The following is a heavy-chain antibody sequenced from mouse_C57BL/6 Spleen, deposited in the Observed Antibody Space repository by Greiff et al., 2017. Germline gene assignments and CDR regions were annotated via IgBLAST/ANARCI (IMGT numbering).Heavy chain of an antibody. Sequence: VKVVESGPGLVQPSQSLSITCTVSGFSLTSYGVHWVRQSPGKGLEWLGVIWGGGSTDYNAAFISRLSISKDNSKSQVFFKMNSLQADDTAIYYCAREGGFDYWGQGTTLTVSS. CDR2: IWGGGST. CDR3: AREGGFDY. CDR1: GFSLTSYG. J-gene: IGHJ2*01. V-gene: IGHV2-2*01.